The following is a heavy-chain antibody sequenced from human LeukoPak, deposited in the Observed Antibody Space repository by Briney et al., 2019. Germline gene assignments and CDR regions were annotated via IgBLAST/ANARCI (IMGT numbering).Heavy chain of an antibody. CDR1: GGSFSGYY. J-gene: IGHJ4*02. D-gene: IGHD3-3*01. Sequence: SETLSLTCAVYGGSFSGYYWSWIRQPPGKGPEWIGEINHSGSTNYNPSLKSRVTISVDTSKNQFSLKLSSVTAADTAVYYCARGIDDFWIGYWGQGTLVTVSS. CDR3: ARGIDDFWIGY. V-gene: IGHV4-34*01. CDR2: INHSGST.